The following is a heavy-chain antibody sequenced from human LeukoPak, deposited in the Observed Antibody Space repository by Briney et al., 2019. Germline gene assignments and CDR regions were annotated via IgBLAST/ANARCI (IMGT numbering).Heavy chain of an antibody. CDR3: ARDRAAMYYYGMDV. D-gene: IGHD5-18*01. Sequence: TSETLSLTCTVSGGSISSGGYSWSWIRQHPGKGLEWIGYIYYSGSTYYNPSLKSRVTISVDTSKNQFSLKLSSVTAADTAVYYCARDRAAMYYYGMDVWGQGTTVTVSS. V-gene: IGHV4-31*03. CDR2: IYYSGST. J-gene: IGHJ6*02. CDR1: GGSISSGGYS.